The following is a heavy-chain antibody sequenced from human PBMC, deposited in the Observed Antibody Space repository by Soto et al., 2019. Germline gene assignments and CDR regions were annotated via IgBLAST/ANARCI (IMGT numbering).Heavy chain of an antibody. D-gene: IGHD3-16*01. CDR3: ARLKQDYAVA. CDR1: GYTFTSYD. CDR2: MNPNSGNT. V-gene: IGHV1-8*01. Sequence: QVQLVQSGAEVKKPGASVKVSCKASGYTFTSYDINWVRLATGQGLEWMGWMNPNSGNTAYAQKFQGRVTMTRNTHVSTADMGLSSLRSEDTAVYYGARLKQDYAVAWGQGTLVTVSS. J-gene: IGHJ5*02.